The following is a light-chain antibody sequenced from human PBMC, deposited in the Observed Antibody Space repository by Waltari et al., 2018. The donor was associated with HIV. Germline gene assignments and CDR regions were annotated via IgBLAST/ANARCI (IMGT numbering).Light chain of an antibody. CDR1: QDIKKW. CDR2: QSS. CDR3: QQYNSYPLI. V-gene: IGKV1-5*03. J-gene: IGKJ4*01. Sequence: DLQMTQSPPTLPSSVGARVTITCRASQDIKKWLAWYQKKPGKAPKLLIYQSSLLDNGVSPRFSGYGSETEFTLTITNLHPDDLATYFCQQYNSYPLIFGGGTKVQ.